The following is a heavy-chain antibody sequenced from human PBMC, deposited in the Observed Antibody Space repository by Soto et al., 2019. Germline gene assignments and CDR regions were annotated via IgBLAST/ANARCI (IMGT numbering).Heavy chain of an antibody. CDR1: GGSISSYY. V-gene: IGHV4-4*07. J-gene: IGHJ6*02. D-gene: IGHD2-15*01. CDR2: IYTSGST. CDR3: ARDSRWYCSGGSCSYYYYGMDV. Sequence: SETLSLTCTVSGGSISSYYWSWIRQPAGKGLEWIGRIYTSGSTNYNPSLKSRVTMSVDTSKNQFSLKLSSVTAADTAVYYCARDSRWYCSGGSCSYYYYGMDVWGQGTTVTV.